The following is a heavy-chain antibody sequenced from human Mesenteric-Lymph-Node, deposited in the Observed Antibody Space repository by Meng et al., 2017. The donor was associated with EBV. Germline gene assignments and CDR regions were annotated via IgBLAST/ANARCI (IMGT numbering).Heavy chain of an antibody. CDR1: GGSFSGYY. CDR2: INHNGVA. V-gene: IGHV4-34*01. Sequence: QVQLQQWGAGLLKPSETMSLTCAVYGGSFSGYYWTWIRQPPETGLEWIGEINHNGVADYNPSLRSRVIISVDTSKNQFSLRLTSVTAADTAVYYCARGHMWDNKFDPWGQGTLVTVSS. D-gene: IGHD1-26*01. CDR3: ARGHMWDNKFDP. J-gene: IGHJ5*02.